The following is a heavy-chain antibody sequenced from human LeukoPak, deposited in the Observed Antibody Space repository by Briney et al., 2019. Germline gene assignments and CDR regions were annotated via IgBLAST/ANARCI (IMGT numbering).Heavy chain of an antibody. D-gene: IGHD5-12*01. Sequence: GRSLRLSCAASGFNFSTYGMHWVRQAPGKGLEWVAVIWYDGSIKNYADSVKGRFTISRDNSKNTVYLQMNSLRAEDTGIYYCVYSGFDWTYYFDWWGQGTLVTVSS. CDR3: VYSGFDWTYYFDW. CDR2: IWYDGSIK. V-gene: IGHV3-33*01. CDR1: GFNFSTYG. J-gene: IGHJ4*02.